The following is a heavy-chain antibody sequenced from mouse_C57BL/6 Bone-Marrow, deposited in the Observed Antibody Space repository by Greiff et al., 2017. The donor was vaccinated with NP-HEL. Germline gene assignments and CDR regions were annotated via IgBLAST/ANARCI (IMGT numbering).Heavy chain of an antibody. CDR1: GYTFTSYW. V-gene: IGHV1-61*01. CDR3: ARMVGYYGSSYPYYFDY. CDR2: IYPSDSET. D-gene: IGHD1-1*01. Sequence: QVQLQQPGAELVRPGSSVKLFCKASGYTFTSYWMDWVKQRPGQGLEWIGNIYPSDSETHYNQKFKDKATLTVDKSSSTAYMQLSSLTSEDSAVYYCARMVGYYGSSYPYYFDYWGQGTTLTVSS. J-gene: IGHJ2*01.